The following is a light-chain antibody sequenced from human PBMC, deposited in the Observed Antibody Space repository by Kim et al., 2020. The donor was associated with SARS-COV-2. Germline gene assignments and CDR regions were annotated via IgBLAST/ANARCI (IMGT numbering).Light chain of an antibody. Sequence: GRSCTASFTGTSSDVGGKNYVSWYQQHPGKAPKLMIYDVSKRPSGVSNRFSGSKSGNTASLTISGLQAEDEADYYCSSYTSSSTYVFGTGTKVTVL. CDR3: SSYTSSSTYV. CDR2: DVS. CDR1: SSDVGGKNY. J-gene: IGLJ1*01. V-gene: IGLV2-14*04.